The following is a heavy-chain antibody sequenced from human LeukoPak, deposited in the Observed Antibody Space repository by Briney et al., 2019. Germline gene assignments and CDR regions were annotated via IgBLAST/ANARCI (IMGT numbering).Heavy chain of an antibody. J-gene: IGHJ5*02. CDR1: GFTFSSYS. CDR2: ISSSSSYI. D-gene: IGHD2-2*01. CDR3: AREDRGIVVVPAAKGFDP. V-gene: IGHV3-21*01. Sequence: GGSLRLSCAASGFTFSSYSMNWVRQAAGKGLEWVSSISSSSSYIYYADSVKGRFTISRDNAKNSLYLQMNSLRAEDTAVYYCAREDRGIVVVPAAKGFDPWGQGTLVTVSS.